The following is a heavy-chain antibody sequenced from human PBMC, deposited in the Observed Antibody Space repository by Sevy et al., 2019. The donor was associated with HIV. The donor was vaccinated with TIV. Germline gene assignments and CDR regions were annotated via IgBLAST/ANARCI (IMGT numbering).Heavy chain of an antibody. CDR1: GFTFSSYA. CDR2: ISYDGSNK. D-gene: IGHD3-16*01. Sequence: GGSLRLSCAASGFTFSSYAMHWVRQAPGKGLEWVAVISYDGSNKYYADSVKGRFTISRDNSKNTLYLQMNSLRAEDTAVYYCARDREGGNPPGRWFDPWGQRTLVTVSS. CDR3: ARDREGGNPPGRWFDP. J-gene: IGHJ5*02. V-gene: IGHV3-30-3*01.